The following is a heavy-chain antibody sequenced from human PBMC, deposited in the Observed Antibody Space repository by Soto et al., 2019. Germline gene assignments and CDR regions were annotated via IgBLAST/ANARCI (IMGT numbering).Heavy chain of an antibody. J-gene: IGHJ5*02. CDR2: INHSGST. Sequence: SETLSLTCAVYGGSFSGYYWSWIRQPPGKGLEWIGEINHSGSTNYNPSLKSRVTISVDTSKNQFSLKLSSVNAADTPVYYCARDWINGVDPCGRVTLVTVSS. V-gene: IGHV4-34*01. CDR1: GGSFSGYY. CDR3: ARDWINGVDP. D-gene: IGHD1-1*01.